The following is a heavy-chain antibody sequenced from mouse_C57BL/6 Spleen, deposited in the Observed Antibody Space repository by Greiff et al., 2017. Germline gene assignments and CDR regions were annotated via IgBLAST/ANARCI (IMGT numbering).Heavy chain of an antibody. Sequence: QVQLQQPGAELVMPGASVKLSCKASGYTFTSYWMHWVKQRPGQGLEWIGEIDPSDSYTNYNQKFKGKSTLTVDKSSSPAYMQLSSLTSEDSAVYYCARRDGYYLYYFDYWGQGTTLTVSS. CDR1: GYTFTSYW. CDR2: IDPSDSYT. J-gene: IGHJ2*01. V-gene: IGHV1-69*01. D-gene: IGHD2-3*01. CDR3: ARRDGYYLYYFDY.